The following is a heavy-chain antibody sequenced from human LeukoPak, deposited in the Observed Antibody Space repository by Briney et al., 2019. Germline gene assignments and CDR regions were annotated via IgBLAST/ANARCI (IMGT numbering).Heavy chain of an antibody. CDR1: GFTFSSYG. V-gene: IGHV3-30*02. CDR3: AKAYSYGYDY. D-gene: IGHD5-18*01. CDR2: IWYDGSNK. J-gene: IGHJ4*02. Sequence: GGSLRLSCGASGFTFSSYGMHWVRQAPGKGLEWVAFIWYDGSNKYYADSVKGRFTISRDNSKNTLSLQMSSLRPDDTAVYYCAKAYSYGYDYWGQGTLVTVSS.